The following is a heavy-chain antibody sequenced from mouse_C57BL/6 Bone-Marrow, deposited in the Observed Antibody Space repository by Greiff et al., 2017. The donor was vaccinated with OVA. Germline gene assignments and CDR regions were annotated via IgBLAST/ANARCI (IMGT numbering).Heavy chain of an antibody. CDR3: ARRDYDGSLYFDY. V-gene: IGHV1-69*01. D-gene: IGHD1-1*01. CDR1: GYTFTSYW. CDR2: IDPSDSYT. J-gene: IGHJ2*01. Sequence: QVQLQQPGAELVMPGASVKLSCKASGYTFTSYWMHWVKQRPGQGLEWIGEIDPSDSYTNYNHKFNGKSTLTVDKSSSTAYMQLSSLTSEDSAVYYCARRDYDGSLYFDYWGQGTTLTVSS.